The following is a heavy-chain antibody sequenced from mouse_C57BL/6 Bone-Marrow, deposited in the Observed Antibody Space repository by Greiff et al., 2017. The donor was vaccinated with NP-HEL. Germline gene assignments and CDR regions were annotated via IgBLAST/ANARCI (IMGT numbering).Heavy chain of an antibody. CDR2: ISSGGSYT. CDR3: ARRDYDEGFAY. Sequence: EVQGVESGGDLVKPGGSLKLSCAASGFTFSSYGMSWVRQTPDKRLEWVATISSGGSYTYYPDSVKGRFTISRDNAKNTLYLQMSSLKSEDTAMYYCARRDYDEGFAYWGQGTLVTVSA. D-gene: IGHD2-4*01. CDR1: GFTFSSYG. V-gene: IGHV5-6*01. J-gene: IGHJ3*01.